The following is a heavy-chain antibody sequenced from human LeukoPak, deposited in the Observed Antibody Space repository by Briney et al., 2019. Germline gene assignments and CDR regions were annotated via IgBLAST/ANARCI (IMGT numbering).Heavy chain of an antibody. CDR2: ISYDGSNK. Sequence: GGSLRLSCAASGFTFSSYGMHWVRQAPGKGLEWVAVISYDGSNKYYADSVKGRFTISRDNAKNSLYLQMNSLRDEDTAVYYCARVSGGLVVTYYNDYWGQGTLVTVSS. D-gene: IGHD3-16*01. CDR1: GFTFSSYG. V-gene: IGHV3-30*03. J-gene: IGHJ4*02. CDR3: ARVSGGLVVTYYNDY.